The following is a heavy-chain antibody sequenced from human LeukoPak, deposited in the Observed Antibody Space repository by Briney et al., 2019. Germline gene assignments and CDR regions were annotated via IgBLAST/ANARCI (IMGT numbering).Heavy chain of an antibody. CDR3: ASFWPGYSSGWYERSSFGAFDI. V-gene: IGHV1-2*02. CDR2: INPNSGGT. D-gene: IGHD6-19*01. J-gene: IGHJ3*02. Sequence: WASVKVSCKASGYTFTGYYMHWVRQAPGQGLEWMGWINPNSGGTNYAQKFQGRVTMTRDTSISTAYMELSSLRSEDTAVYYCASFWPGYSSGWYERSSFGAFDIWGQGTMVTVSS. CDR1: GYTFTGYY.